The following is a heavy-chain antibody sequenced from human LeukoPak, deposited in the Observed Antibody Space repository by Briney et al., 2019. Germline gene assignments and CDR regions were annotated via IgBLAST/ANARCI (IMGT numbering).Heavy chain of an antibody. J-gene: IGHJ4*02. Sequence: PGGSLRLSCAASGFTFSSYSMNWVRQAPGKGLVCVSRIDIDGTGTSYADSVKGRFTISRDNAKNTVSLQMNSLKAEDTAVYYCGTVFDHWGPGILVTVSS. CDR3: GTVFDH. V-gene: IGHV3-74*01. CDR2: IDIDGTGT. CDR1: GFTFSSYS.